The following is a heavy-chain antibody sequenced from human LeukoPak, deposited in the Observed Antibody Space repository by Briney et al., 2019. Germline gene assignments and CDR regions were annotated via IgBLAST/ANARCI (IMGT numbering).Heavy chain of an antibody. V-gene: IGHV1-69*13. Sequence: SVKVSCKASGGTFSSYAISWVRQAPGLGLEWMGGIIPIFGTANYAQKFQGRVTITADESTSTAYMELSSLRSEDTAVYYCARDRQLDPTEDAFDIWGQGTMVTVSS. D-gene: IGHD1-1*01. J-gene: IGHJ3*02. CDR3: ARDRQLDPTEDAFDI. CDR2: IIPIFGTA. CDR1: GGTFSSYA.